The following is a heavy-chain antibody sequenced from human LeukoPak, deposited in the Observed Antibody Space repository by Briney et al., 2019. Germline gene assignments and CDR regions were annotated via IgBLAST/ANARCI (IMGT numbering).Heavy chain of an antibody. V-gene: IGHV1-18*01. CDR1: GYAFPSYG. CDR2: ISAYNGNT. D-gene: IGHD5-12*01. Sequence: ASVKVSCKPSGYAFPSYGISWVRQAPGQGLEWMGWISAYNGNTKYAQKLQGRVSMTTDTSTSTAYMELRSLISDDTAVYYCGRDSGYNPYFFEYWGQGTLVTVSS. J-gene: IGHJ4*02. CDR3: GRDSGYNPYFFEY.